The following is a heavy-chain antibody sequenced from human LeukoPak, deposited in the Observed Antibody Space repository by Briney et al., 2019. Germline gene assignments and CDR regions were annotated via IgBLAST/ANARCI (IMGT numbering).Heavy chain of an antibody. D-gene: IGHD3-10*01. J-gene: IGHJ4*02. CDR2: ISYHGSDQ. CDR1: GFTFSSYG. Sequence: GGSLRLSCAASGFTFSSYGIHWVRQAPGQGLEWVAVISYHGSDQFYADSVEGRFTVSRDNSKNTLYLQMNSLRPEDTAVYFCAKDRGAAAWVLYFDYWGQGTLVTVSS. CDR3: AKDRGAAAWVLYFDY. V-gene: IGHV3-30*18.